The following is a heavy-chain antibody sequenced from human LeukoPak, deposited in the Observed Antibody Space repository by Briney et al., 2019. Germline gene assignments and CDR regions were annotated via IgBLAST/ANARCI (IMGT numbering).Heavy chain of an antibody. J-gene: IGHJ4*02. CDR1: GFTFSSYG. CDR2: ISYDGTNK. CDR3: ATSTWSTYYFDC. V-gene: IGHV3-30*03. D-gene: IGHD5/OR15-5a*01. Sequence: GGSLRLSCAASGFTFSSYGMHWVRQAPGKGLEWVAVISYDGTNKYYADSVKGRFTISRDNAKNSLYLQMNSLRAEGTAVYYCATSTWSTYYFDCWGQGTLVTVSS.